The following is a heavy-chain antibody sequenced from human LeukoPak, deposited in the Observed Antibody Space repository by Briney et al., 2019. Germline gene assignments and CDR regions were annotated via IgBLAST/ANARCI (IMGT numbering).Heavy chain of an antibody. Sequence: PSETLSLTCTVSGVSICTNYYWGWIRQPPGKGLEWIGNIFYSGSTSYSPSLRRRVTISLDTSRNQFSLKLNSVTAADTAVYYCAKSNGYGLVDIWGQGTMVTVSS. CDR2: IFYSGST. CDR1: GVSICTNYY. CDR3: AKSNGYGLVDI. D-gene: IGHD3-10*01. J-gene: IGHJ3*02. V-gene: IGHV4-39*07.